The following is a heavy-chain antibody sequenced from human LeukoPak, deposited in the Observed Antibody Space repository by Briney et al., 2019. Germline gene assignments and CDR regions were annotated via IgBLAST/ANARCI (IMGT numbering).Heavy chain of an antibody. V-gene: IGHV5-51*01. CDR1: GYKFTTYW. Sequence: GESLNISCKGSGYKFTTYWIGWVRQMPRKRLEWMGIIYPGDSDTRYSPSFQGQVTISADKSSSTAYLQWSRLKAPDTAMYYCARGGIPASGAGGADFDYWGQGTLVTVSS. CDR2: IYPGDSDT. D-gene: IGHD6-13*01. J-gene: IGHJ4*02. CDR3: ARGGIPASGAGGADFDY.